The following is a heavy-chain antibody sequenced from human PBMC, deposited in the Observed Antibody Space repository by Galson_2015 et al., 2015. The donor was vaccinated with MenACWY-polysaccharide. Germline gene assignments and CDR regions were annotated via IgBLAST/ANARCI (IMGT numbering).Heavy chain of an antibody. CDR2: ISGSSSTI. CDR3: ARKGSDWNVFDF. J-gene: IGHJ4*02. D-gene: IGHD6-19*01. V-gene: IGHV3-48*02. CDR1: GFTFGNYG. Sequence: SLRLSCAASGFTFGNYGMSWVRQAPGKGLEWVSCISGSSSTIYYADSVKGRFTISRDNPKNSLSLQVNSLRDDDTAVYDCARKGSDWNVFDFWGQGTLVTVSS.